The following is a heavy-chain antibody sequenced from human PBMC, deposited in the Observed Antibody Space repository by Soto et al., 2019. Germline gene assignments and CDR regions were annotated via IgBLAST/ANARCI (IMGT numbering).Heavy chain of an antibody. Sequence: QVLLVQSSAEVKKPGSSVKVSCKASGGTFTSTAFSWVRQAPGQGLEWMGGIIPVLGTPNYAQKFQARLTVTADASTTTGHRELSSLRSDDTAVYYCASSAGLDHLLNYYGLNVWGQGTTVTVSS. D-gene: IGHD6-13*01. J-gene: IGHJ6*02. V-gene: IGHV1-69*01. CDR2: IIPVLGTP. CDR1: GGTFTSTA. CDR3: ASSAGLDHLLNYYGLNV.